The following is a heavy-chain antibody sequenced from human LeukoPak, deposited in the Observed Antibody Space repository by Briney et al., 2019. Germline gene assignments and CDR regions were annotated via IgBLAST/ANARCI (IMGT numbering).Heavy chain of an antibody. V-gene: IGHV3-23*01. D-gene: IGHD1-26*01. Sequence: PGGSLRLSCAASGFDFTAYGMSWIRQAPGKGLEWVSGISASGLDTYYADSVTGRFTISSDNSKSTLILQMNSLRVEDTALYYCTKRVKYGGTWDHFADWGQGTLVTVSS. CDR1: GFDFTAYG. CDR2: ISASGLDT. J-gene: IGHJ4*02. CDR3: TKRVKYGGTWDHFAD.